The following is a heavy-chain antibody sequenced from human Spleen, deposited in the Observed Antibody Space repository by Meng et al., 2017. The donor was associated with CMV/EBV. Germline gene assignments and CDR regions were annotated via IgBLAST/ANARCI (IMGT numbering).Heavy chain of an antibody. CDR2: IKQDGSEK. D-gene: IGHD3-3*01. V-gene: IGHV3-7*01. CDR3: TRAISSLFVEY. J-gene: IGHJ4*02. CDR1: GFTFRTYE. Sequence: GESLKISCAASGFTFRTYEMNWVRQAPGKGLEWVANIKQDGSEKYYVDSVKGRFTISRDNVKSSVFLQMNSLRAEDTAVYYCTRAISSLFVEYWGQGTLVTVSS.